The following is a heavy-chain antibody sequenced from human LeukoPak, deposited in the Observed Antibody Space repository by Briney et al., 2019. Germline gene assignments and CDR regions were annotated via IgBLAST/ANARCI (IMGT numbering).Heavy chain of an antibody. CDR1: GFSLNNVIMG. J-gene: IGHJ5*02. CDR2: IFSNDEK. CDR3: ARTFLGLCTNGACYGFDP. V-gene: IGHV2-26*01. D-gene: IGHD2-8*01. Sequence: SGPTLVNPTETLTLTCTVSGFSLNNVIMGVSWFRQPPGKALEWLAHIFSNDEKSYTTSLRTRLTISKDTSKSQVVLTLTNMDSVDTGTYFCARTFLGLCTNGACYGFDPWGQGTLVIVSS.